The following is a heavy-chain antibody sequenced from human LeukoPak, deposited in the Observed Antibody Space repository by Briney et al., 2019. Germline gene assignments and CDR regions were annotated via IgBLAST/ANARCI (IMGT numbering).Heavy chain of an antibody. D-gene: IGHD2-21*02. J-gene: IGHJ3*02. CDR1: GFAFSTYW. Sequence: PGGSLRLSCAASGFAFSTYWIHWVRQVPGKGLVWVSRIDSDGLSTIYADSVKGRFTISRDNAKNTLYLQMNSLRAEDTAVYYCARGGGDHAFDIWGQGTMVTVSS. CDR3: ARGGGDHAFDI. V-gene: IGHV3-74*01. CDR2: IDSDGLST.